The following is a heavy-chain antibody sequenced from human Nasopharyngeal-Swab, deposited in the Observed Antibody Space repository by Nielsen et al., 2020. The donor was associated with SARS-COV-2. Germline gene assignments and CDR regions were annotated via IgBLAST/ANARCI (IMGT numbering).Heavy chain of an antibody. J-gene: IGHJ4*02. V-gene: IGHV3-7*01. CDR1: GFTFSSYW. CDR3: ARPLPGVVVTAAMFGY. D-gene: IGHD2-2*01. CDR2: IKQDGSEK. Sequence: GESLKISCASSGFTFSSYWMSWVRQAPGKGLEWVANIKQDGSEKYYVDSVKGRFTISRDNAKNSLYLQMNSLRAEDTAVYYCARPLPGVVVTAAMFGYWGQGTLVTVSS.